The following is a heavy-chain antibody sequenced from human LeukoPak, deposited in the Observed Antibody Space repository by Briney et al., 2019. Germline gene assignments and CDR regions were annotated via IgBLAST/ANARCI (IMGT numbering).Heavy chain of an antibody. CDR3: AREAAAGSLDYYGMDV. D-gene: IGHD6-13*01. V-gene: IGHV3-33*08. Sequence: GGSLRLSCAASGFTFSSYAMHWVRQAPGKGLEWVAVIWYDGSNKYYADSVKGRFTISRDNSKNTLYLQMNSLRAEDTAVYYCAREAAAGSLDYYGMDVWGQGTTVTVSS. CDR2: IWYDGSNK. J-gene: IGHJ6*02. CDR1: GFTFSSYA.